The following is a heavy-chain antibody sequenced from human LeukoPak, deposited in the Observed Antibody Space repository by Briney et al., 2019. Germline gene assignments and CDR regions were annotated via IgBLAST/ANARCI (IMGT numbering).Heavy chain of an antibody. V-gene: IGHV4-34*01. CDR2: INHSGNT. CDR3: ARRASGSSWWVY. Sequence: SETLSLTCTVSGEPFSGYYWSWIRQPPGKGLEWIGEINHSGNTDYNSSLKSRVSISIDTSKNQFSLKVMSVTAADTAVYYCARRASGSSWWVYWGQGTLVTVSS. D-gene: IGHD1-26*01. J-gene: IGHJ4*02. CDR1: GEPFSGYY.